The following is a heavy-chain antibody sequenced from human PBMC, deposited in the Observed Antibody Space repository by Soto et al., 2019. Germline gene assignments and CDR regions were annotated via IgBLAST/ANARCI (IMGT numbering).Heavy chain of an antibody. CDR1: GFTFSDYY. Sequence: GSLRLSCAASGFTFSDYYMSWIRQAPGKGLEWVSYISSSGSTIYYADSVKGRFTISRDNAKNSLYLQMNSLRAEDTAVYYCASVGYSSSWYDYWGQRTLVTVSS. CDR3: ASVGYSSSWYDY. CDR2: ISSSGSTI. V-gene: IGHV3-11*01. D-gene: IGHD6-13*01. J-gene: IGHJ4*02.